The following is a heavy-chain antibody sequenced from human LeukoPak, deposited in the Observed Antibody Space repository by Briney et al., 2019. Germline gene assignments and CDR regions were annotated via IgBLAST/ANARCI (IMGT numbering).Heavy chain of an antibody. D-gene: IGHD1-26*01. CDR3: ASGGYGRDY. Sequence: GGSLRLSCAASGFTFSNYWMSWVRQAPGKGLEWVANIKEDGSEKYYVDSVKGRFTISRDNAKNSLYLQMNSLRAEDTAVYYCASGGYGRDYWGQGTLVTVSS. CDR1: GFTFSNYW. CDR2: IKEDGSEK. V-gene: IGHV3-7*01. J-gene: IGHJ4*02.